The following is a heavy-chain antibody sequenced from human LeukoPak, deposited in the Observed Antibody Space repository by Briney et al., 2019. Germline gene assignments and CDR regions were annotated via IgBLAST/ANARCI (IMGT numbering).Heavy chain of an antibody. CDR1: GFTFSSYA. Sequence: GRSLRLSCAASGFTFSSYAMHWVRQAPGKGLEWVAVISYDGSNKYYADSVKGRFTISRDNSKNTLYLQMNSLRAEDTALYYCARERQQLLYFDSWGQGTLVTVSS. CDR3: ARERQQLLYFDS. D-gene: IGHD4-23*01. J-gene: IGHJ4*02. V-gene: IGHV3-30-3*01. CDR2: ISYDGSNK.